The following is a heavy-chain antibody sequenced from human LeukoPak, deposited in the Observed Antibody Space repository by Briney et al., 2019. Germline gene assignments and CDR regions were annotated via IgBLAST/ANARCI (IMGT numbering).Heavy chain of an antibody. CDR1: SGSISSGSYY. V-gene: IGHV4-39*01. CDR2: VYYSGNS. CDR3: ARHGSFNSFDH. J-gene: IGHJ4*02. Sequence: SETLSLTCSVSSGSISSGSYYWGWIRQPPGKGLEWIGSVYYSGNSYYNPSLKSRVTISVDTAKSQFSLKLSSVAAADTALYFCARHGSFNSFDHWGQGTLVTVSS. D-gene: IGHD1-26*01.